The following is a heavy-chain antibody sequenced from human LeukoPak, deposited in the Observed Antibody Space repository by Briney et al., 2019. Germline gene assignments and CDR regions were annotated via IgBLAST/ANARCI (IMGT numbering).Heavy chain of an antibody. Sequence: GGSLRLSCAASGFTFDDYGRSWVRQAPGKGLEGVSGINWNGCSTGYADSVKGRFTISRDNDKNSLYLQMNRLTAEDTALYYCARVRGYSYGTEGDYWGQGTLVTVSS. CDR1: GFTFDDYG. J-gene: IGHJ4*02. D-gene: IGHD5-18*01. CDR2: INWNGCST. CDR3: ARVRGYSYGTEGDY. V-gene: IGHV3-20*04.